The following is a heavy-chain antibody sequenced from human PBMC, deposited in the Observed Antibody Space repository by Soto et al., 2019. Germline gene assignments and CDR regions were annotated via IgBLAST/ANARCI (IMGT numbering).Heavy chain of an antibody. J-gene: IGHJ5*02. CDR2: IIPIFGTA. D-gene: IGHD2-15*01. CDR3: ARALGYCGGGSCSDRDWFDP. V-gene: IGHV1-69*06. Sequence: SVKVSCKASGGTFSSYAISWVRQAPGQGLEWMGGIIPIFGTANYAQKFQGRVTITADKSTSTAYMELSSLRSEDTAVYYCARALGYCGGGSCSDRDWFDPWGQGTLVTVSS. CDR1: GGTFSSYA.